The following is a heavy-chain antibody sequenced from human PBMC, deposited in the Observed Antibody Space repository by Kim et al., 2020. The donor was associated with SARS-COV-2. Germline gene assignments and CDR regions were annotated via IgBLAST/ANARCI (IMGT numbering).Heavy chain of an antibody. CDR1: GFTFSNFC. V-gene: IGHV3-74*01. CDR3: ARAVPETNCVDS. CDR2: INTDGSST. D-gene: IGHD2-8*01. Sequence: GGSLRLSCAASGFTFSNFCMDWVRQAPGKGLVWVARINTDGSSTAYADSVKGRFTISRDNAMDTLYLQMNSLSVEDAAVYYCARAVPETNCVDSWGQGALVTVSS. J-gene: IGHJ5*01.